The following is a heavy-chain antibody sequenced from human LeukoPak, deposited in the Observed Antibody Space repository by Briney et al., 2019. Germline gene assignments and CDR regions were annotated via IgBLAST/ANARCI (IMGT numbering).Heavy chain of an antibody. CDR2: IQSDGSEK. D-gene: IGHD6-19*01. V-gene: IGHV3-7*01. CDR1: GFTFRSYW. CDR3: ARDSTVATYYGVDV. Sequence: PGGSLILSCAASGFTFRSYWMSWVRQAPGKGLEWVANIQSDGSEKNYIDSVQGRFTISRDNAKTSLYLQMNSLTAEDTAVYYCARDSTVATYYGVDVWGQGTTVTVSS. J-gene: IGHJ6*02.